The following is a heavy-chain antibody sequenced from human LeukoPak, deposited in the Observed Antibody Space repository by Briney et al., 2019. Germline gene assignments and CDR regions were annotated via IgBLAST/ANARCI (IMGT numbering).Heavy chain of an antibody. CDR3: ARAGSGPIPRGYYYGMDV. J-gene: IGHJ6*02. CDR1: GFTFSSYA. V-gene: IGHV3-64*01. CDR2: ISSNGGST. Sequence: GGSLRLSCAASGFTFSSYAMHWVCQAPGKRLEYVSAISSNGGSTYYAYSVKGRFTISRDNSKNTLYLQMGSLRAEDMAVYYCARAGSGPIPRGYYYGMDVWGQGTTVTVSS. D-gene: IGHD2-21*01.